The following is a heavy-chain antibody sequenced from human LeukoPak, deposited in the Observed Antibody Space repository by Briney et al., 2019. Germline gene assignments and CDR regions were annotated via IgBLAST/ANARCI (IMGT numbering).Heavy chain of an antibody. CDR1: GFTFSSYG. D-gene: IGHD6-19*01. V-gene: IGHV3-33*01. Sequence: QTGGSLRLSCAASGFTFSSYGMHWVRRAPGKGLEWVAVIWYDGSNKYYADSVKGRFTISRDNSKNTLYLQMSSLRAEDTAVYYCARTYSSGWYNGYDPWGQGTLVTVSS. J-gene: IGHJ5*02. CDR2: IWYDGSNK. CDR3: ARTYSSGWYNGYDP.